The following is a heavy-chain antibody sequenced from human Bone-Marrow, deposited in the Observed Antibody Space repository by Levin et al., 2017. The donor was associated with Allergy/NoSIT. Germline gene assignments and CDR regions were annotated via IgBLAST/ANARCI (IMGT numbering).Heavy chain of an antibody. Sequence: PGGSLRLSCAASGFTFSSYGMHWVRQAPGKGLEWVAVIWYDGSNKYYADSVKGRFTISRDNSKNTLYLQMNSLRAEDTAVYYCARDTPDYYGSGSYWDYWGQGTLVTVSS. CDR3: ARDTPDYYGSGSYWDY. J-gene: IGHJ4*02. CDR1: GFTFSSYG. V-gene: IGHV3-33*01. D-gene: IGHD3-10*01. CDR2: IWYDGSNK.